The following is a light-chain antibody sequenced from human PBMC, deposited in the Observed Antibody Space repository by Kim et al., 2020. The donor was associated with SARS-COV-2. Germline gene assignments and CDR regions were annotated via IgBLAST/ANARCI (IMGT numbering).Light chain of an antibody. CDR3: NARDRSGNRV. J-gene: IGLJ3*02. CDR1: SLRSYY. V-gene: IGLV3-19*01. CDR2: GQN. Sequence: VALGQTVRITCQGDSLRSYYASWYQQKPGQAPVLVMYGQNNRPSGIPDRFSGSRSGNTASLTITGAQAEDEADYYCNARDRSGNRVFGGGTQLTVL.